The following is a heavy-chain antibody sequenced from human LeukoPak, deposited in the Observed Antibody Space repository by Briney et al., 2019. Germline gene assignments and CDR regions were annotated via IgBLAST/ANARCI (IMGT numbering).Heavy chain of an antibody. CDR1: GFTFSSYS. CDR2: ISSSSSTI. Sequence: GGSLRFSCAASGFTFSSYSMNWVRQAPGKGLELVSYISSSSSTIYYADSVKGRFTISRDNAKNSLYLQMNSLRDEDTAVYYCARDPLNDYGANPGYWGQGTLVTVSS. D-gene: IGHD4-23*01. V-gene: IGHV3-48*02. J-gene: IGHJ4*02. CDR3: ARDPLNDYGANPGY.